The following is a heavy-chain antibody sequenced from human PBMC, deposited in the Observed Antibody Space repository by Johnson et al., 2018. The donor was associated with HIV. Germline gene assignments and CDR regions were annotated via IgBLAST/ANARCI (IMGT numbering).Heavy chain of an antibody. J-gene: IGHJ3*02. Sequence: QVQLVESGGGVVQPGRSLRLSCAASGFTFSSYAMHWVRQAPGKGLVWVAVISYDGSNKYYADSVKGRFTISRDNSKNMLYLQMNSLRAEDTAVYYCARSMTTVTVACGIWGQGTMVTVSS. CDR2: ISYDGSNK. CDR3: ARSMTTVTVACGI. V-gene: IGHV3-30-3*02. CDR1: GFTFSSYA. D-gene: IGHD4-17*01.